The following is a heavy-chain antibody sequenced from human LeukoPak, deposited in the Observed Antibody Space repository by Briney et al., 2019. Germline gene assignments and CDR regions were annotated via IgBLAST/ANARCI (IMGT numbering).Heavy chain of an antibody. D-gene: IGHD6-19*01. CDR1: GGSISSYY. Sequence: SETLSLTCTVSGGSISSYYWSWIRQPPGKGLEWIGYIYYSGSTNYNPSLKSRVTISVDTSKNQFSLKLSSVTAADTAVYYCARDVGDSGWYRARYMDVWGKGTTVTVSS. V-gene: IGHV4-59*01. CDR2: IYYSGST. J-gene: IGHJ6*03. CDR3: ARDVGDSGWYRARYMDV.